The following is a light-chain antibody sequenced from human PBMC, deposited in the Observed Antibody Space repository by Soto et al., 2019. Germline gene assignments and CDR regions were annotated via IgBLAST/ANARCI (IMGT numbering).Light chain of an antibody. CDR1: SPNIGTNA. CDR3: AVWDGSLNGWV. V-gene: IGLV1-44*01. J-gene: IGLJ3*02. CDR2: SND. Sequence: QSVVTQTPSASGTPGQRVTISCSGSSPNIGTNAVNWCQQLPGTAPRLLIYSNDQRPPGVPDRFSGSKSGTSASLAISGLQSEDEAGYFCAVWDGSLNGWVFGGGAKLTVL.